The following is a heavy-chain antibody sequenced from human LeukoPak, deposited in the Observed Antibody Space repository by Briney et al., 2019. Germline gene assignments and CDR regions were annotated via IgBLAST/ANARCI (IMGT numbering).Heavy chain of an antibody. V-gene: IGHV3-23*01. D-gene: IGHD6-19*01. CDR1: GFTFRGYG. CDR2: IRGSGVTT. Sequence: GGTLRLSCAASGFTFRGYGMSWVRQAPGKGLEWVSAIRGSGVTTYYADSVKGRFTVSRDNAKNTLYLQMDSLRAEDTAVYYCARSTTSGWEWGQGTLVTVSS. J-gene: IGHJ4*02. CDR3: ARSTTSGWE.